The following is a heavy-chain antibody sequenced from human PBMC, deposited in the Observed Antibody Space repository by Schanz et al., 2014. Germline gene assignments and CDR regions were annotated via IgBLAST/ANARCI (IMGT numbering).Heavy chain of an antibody. J-gene: IGHJ4*02. D-gene: IGHD2-2*03. CDR3: ARAGYCTSVSCSLFVSDY. Sequence: EVQLLEPGGGLVQPGGSLRLSGLASGFAFSSYGINWLRQVPGKGLEWVSVIGVDGTTTYYADSVKGRFTISRDNSKNTLYLQMNSLRPEDTAVYYCARAGYCTSVSCSLFVSDYWGQGTLVTVSS. CDR2: IGVDGTTT. CDR1: GFAFSSYG. V-gene: IGHV3-23*01.